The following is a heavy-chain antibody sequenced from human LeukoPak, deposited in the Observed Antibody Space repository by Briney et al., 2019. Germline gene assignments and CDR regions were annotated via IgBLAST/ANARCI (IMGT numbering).Heavy chain of an antibody. CDR1: GFTFSNYV. CDR2: FSGGGGST. D-gene: IGHD3-10*01. J-gene: IGHJ4*02. CDR3: AKGWQVGY. Sequence: PGGSLRLSCAASGFTFSNYVMSWVRQAPGKGLEWVSSFSGGGGSTYCADSVKGRFTISRDNSKNTLYLQMNSLRAEDTDVYYCAKGWQVGYWGQGTLVTVSS. V-gene: IGHV3-23*01.